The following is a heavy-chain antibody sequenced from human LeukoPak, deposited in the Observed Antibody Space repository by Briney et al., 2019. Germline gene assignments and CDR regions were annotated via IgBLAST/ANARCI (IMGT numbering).Heavy chain of an antibody. D-gene: IGHD2-2*01. CDR2: MNPNSGNT. J-gene: IGHJ2*01. CDR3: ATDRRVPAATFDL. V-gene: IGHV1-8*03. CDR1: GYAFTSYD. Sequence: ASVKVSCKASGYAFTSYDINWVRQATGQGLEWMGWMNPNSGNTGYAQKFQDRVTITRNTSISTAYMELSSLRSEDTAVYYCATDRRVPAATFDLWGRGTLVTVSS.